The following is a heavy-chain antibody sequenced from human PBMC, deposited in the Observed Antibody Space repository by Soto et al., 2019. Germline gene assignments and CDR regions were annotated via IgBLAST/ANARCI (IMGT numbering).Heavy chain of an antibody. J-gene: IGHJ4*02. V-gene: IGHV3-23*01. CDR3: AKEKDYDFNWGSDRFTSHY. CDR2: ISGGAGT. D-gene: IGHD3-16*02. Sequence: PGGSLILSCAASGFPFSSYAMTWFRQAPGKGLEWVSAISGGAGTFYATSVKGRFTISRDNSRSTVYLQMHSLRAEDSAIYYCAKEKDYDFNWGSDRFTSHYWGRGTLVTVS. CDR1: GFPFSSYA.